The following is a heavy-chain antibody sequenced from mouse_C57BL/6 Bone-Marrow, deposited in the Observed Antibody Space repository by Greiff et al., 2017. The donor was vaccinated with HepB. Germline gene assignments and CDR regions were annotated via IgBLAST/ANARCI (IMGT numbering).Heavy chain of an antibody. CDR2: ISDGGSYT. CDR1: GFTFSSYA. D-gene: IGHD1-1*01. Sequence: DVQLVESGGGLVKPGGSLKLSCAASGFTFSSYAMSWVRQTPEKRLEWVATISDGGSYTYYPDNVKGRFTISRDNAKNNLYLQMSHLKSEDTAMYYCARDYYYGSTYYYAMDYWGQGTSVTVSS. V-gene: IGHV5-4*01. CDR3: ARDYYYGSTYYYAMDY. J-gene: IGHJ4*01.